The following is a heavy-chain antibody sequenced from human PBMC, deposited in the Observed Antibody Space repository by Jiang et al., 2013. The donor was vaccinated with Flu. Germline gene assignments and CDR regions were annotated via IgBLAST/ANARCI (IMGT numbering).Heavy chain of an antibody. D-gene: IGHD6-19*01. J-gene: IGHJ4*02. V-gene: IGHV2-70*11. Sequence: KPTQTLTLTCTFSGFSLSTRGMCVSWIRQPPGKALEWLARIDWDDDKYYSTSLRTRLTISKDTSKNQVVLTMTNMDPVDTATYSCARMNGYSSGWGFDYWGQGTLVTVSS. CDR2: IDWDDDK. CDR1: GFSLSTRGMC. CDR3: ARMNGYSSGWGFDY.